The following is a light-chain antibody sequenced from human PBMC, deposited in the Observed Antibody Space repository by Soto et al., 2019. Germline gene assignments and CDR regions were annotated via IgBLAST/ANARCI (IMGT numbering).Light chain of an antibody. CDR1: SSNIGAGYD. Sequence: QSVLTQPPSVSGAPGQRVTISCTGTSSNIGAGYDVYWYQHLPGTAPKLLIYGNTIRPSGVPDRFSGSKSGTSASLAITGLQAEDEADYYCQSYDRSLRGYVFGTGTKVTVL. J-gene: IGLJ1*01. CDR2: GNT. CDR3: QSYDRSLRGYV. V-gene: IGLV1-40*01.